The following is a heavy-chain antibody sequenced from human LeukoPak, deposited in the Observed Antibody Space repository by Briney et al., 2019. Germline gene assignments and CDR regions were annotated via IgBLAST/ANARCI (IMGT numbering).Heavy chain of an antibody. CDR1: GGSFSGYY. J-gene: IGHJ4*02. Sequence: PSETLSLTCAVYGGSFSGYYWSWIRQPPGEGLEWIGEIDHSGNSNYNPSLKSRVILSVDTSKNQFSLRLTSVTAADTAMYFCARARYYYGSGSSFDYWGQGTLVTVSS. CDR3: ARARYYYGSGSSFDY. V-gene: IGHV4-34*01. CDR2: IDHSGNS. D-gene: IGHD3-10*01.